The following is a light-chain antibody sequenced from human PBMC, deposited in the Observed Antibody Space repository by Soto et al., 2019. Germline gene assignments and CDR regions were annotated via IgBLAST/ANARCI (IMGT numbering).Light chain of an antibody. V-gene: IGKV3-20*01. CDR3: QQSGTSSPIT. J-gene: IGKJ5*01. CDR1: QSVRTSY. Sequence: EIVLTQSPGTLSLSPGETATLSCRASQSVRTSYLAWYQQKPGQAPRLLIYAASSRATGISDRFTGSGSGTDFSLTISRLEPEEFAVDYCQQSGTSSPITFGQGTRLEIK. CDR2: AAS.